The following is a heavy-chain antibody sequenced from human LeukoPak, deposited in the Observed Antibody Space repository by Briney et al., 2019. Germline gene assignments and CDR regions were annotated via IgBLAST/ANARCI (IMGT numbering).Heavy chain of an antibody. J-gene: IGHJ4*02. Sequence: SETLSLTCTVSGGSISSYYWSWIRQPAGKGLEWIGRIHTSGSTKYNPSLKSRVTMSEDTSKNQFSLKLSSVTAADTAVYYCARGFLGDYFGSGSYYVFDYWGQGTLVTVPS. D-gene: IGHD3-10*01. CDR2: IHTSGST. V-gene: IGHV4-4*07. CDR3: ARGFLGDYFGSGSYYVFDY. CDR1: GGSISSYY.